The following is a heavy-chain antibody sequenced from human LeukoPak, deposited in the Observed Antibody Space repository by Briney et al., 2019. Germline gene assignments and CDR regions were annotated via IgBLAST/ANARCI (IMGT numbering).Heavy chain of an antibody. V-gene: IGHV3-23*01. J-gene: IGHJ4*02. Sequence: GGSLRLSCAASGFTLSSYGMSWVRQAPGKGLEWVSAISGTVGSTYYADSVKGRFTISRDNAKNSQYLQMNSLRAEDTAVYYCAREEGIYYDILTGYYDYWGQGTLVTVSS. D-gene: IGHD3-9*01. CDR3: AREEGIYYDILTGYYDY. CDR2: ISGTVGST. CDR1: GFTLSSYG.